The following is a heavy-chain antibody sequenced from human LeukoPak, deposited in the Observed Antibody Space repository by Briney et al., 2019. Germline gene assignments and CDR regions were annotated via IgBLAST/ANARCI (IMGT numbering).Heavy chain of an antibody. J-gene: IGHJ4*02. Sequence: SETLSLTCTVSGGSISSSSYYWGWIRQPPGKGLEWIGSIYYSGSTYYNPSLKSRVTISVDTSKNQFSLKLSSVTAADTAVYYCAREATVVGATIIWGQGTLVTVSS. CDR2: IYYSGST. D-gene: IGHD1-26*01. CDR3: AREATVVGATII. CDR1: GGSISSSSYY. V-gene: IGHV4-39*02.